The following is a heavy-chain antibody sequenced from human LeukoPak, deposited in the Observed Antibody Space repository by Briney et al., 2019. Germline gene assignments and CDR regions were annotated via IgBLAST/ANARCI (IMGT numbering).Heavy chain of an antibody. Sequence: GGSLRLSCAASGFTFSSYSMNWVRQAPGKGLEWVSCISSSSSYIYYADSVKGRFTISRDNAKNTLYLQMNSLRAEDTAVYYCAKDSPGIAVAGRLNYFDYWGQGTLVTVSS. CDR3: AKDSPGIAVAGRLNYFDY. CDR1: GFTFSSYS. CDR2: ISSSSSYI. J-gene: IGHJ4*02. V-gene: IGHV3-21*04. D-gene: IGHD6-19*01.